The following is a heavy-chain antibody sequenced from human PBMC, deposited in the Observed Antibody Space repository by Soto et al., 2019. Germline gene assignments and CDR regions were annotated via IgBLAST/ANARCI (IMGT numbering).Heavy chain of an antibody. Sequence: GASLRLSYAASGFTSSSYTMTLVRQAQGKGLEWVSAISGSGGSTYYADSVKGRFTISRDNSKNTLYLQMNSLRAEDTAVYYCAKDAEDSSSSVGYNWFDPWGQGALVTVSS. V-gene: IGHV3-23*01. D-gene: IGHD6-6*01. J-gene: IGHJ5*02. CDR1: GFTSSSYT. CDR3: AKDAEDSSSSVGYNWFDP. CDR2: ISGSGGST.